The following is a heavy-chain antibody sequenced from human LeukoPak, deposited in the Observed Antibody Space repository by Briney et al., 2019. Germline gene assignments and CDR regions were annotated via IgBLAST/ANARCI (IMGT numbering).Heavy chain of an antibody. CDR1: GYSITSGYY. V-gene: IGHV4-38-2*02. CDR3: ARRGYASGWHAYDS. J-gene: IGHJ4*02. Sequence: SETLSLTCTVPGYSITSGYYWAWIRQSPGKGLEWIGSFFHSGNNFYNPSLRSRVTISLGTSRNQFSLKLNSVAAADTAVYYCARRGYASGWHAYDSWGQGVLVAVSS. CDR2: FFHSGNN. D-gene: IGHD6-19*01.